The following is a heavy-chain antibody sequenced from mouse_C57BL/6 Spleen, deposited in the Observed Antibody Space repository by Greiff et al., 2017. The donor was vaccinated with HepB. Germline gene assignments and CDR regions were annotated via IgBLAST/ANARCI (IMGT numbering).Heavy chain of an antibody. CDR3: AIRFYDGCFAY. D-gene: IGHD2-3*01. J-gene: IGHJ3*01. CDR1: GYTFTDYY. Sequence: VQLQQSGPELVKPGASVKISCKASGYTFTDYYMNWVKQSHGKRLEWIGDINPNNGGTSYNQKFKGEATLTVDKSSSTAYMELRSLASEDSAVYYCAIRFYDGCFAYWGQGALVSVSA. CDR2: INPNNGGT. V-gene: IGHV1-26*01.